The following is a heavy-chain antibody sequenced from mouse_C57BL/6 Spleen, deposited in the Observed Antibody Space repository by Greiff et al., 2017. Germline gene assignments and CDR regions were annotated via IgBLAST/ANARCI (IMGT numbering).Heavy chain of an antibody. CDR2: IYPGSGST. J-gene: IGHJ3*01. Sequence: QVQLQQPGAELVKPGASVKMSCKASGYTFTSYWITWVKPRPGQGLEWIGDIYPGSGSTNYNEKFKSKATLTVDTSSSTAYMQLSSLTSEDSAVYYGARWGTAQAAWFAYWGQGTLVTVSA. V-gene: IGHV1-55*01. D-gene: IGHD3-2*02. CDR1: GYTFTSYW. CDR3: ARWGTAQAAWFAY.